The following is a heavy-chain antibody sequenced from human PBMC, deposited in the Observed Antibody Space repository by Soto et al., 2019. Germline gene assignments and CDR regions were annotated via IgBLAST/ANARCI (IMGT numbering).Heavy chain of an antibody. D-gene: IGHD3-10*01. CDR3: ARVLYCGSGIYSPYGMDV. J-gene: IGHJ6*02. Sequence: QVQLVQSGAEVKKPGSSVKVSCKTSGVSFNNNGIGWVRQTPGHGLEWMGGVSPPFRTSNYARKFQGRISITADASTSTVNLELSSLTSEDTAQYYCARVLYCGSGIYSPYGMDVLGQGTTVTVSS. V-gene: IGHV1-69*01. CDR1: GVSFNNNG. CDR2: VSPPFRTS.